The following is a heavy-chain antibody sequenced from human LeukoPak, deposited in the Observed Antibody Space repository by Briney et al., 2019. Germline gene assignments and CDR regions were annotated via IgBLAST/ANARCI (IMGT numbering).Heavy chain of an antibody. Sequence: PGGSLRLSCAASGFTFSSYSMNWVRQAPGKGLEWVSGINWNGGSTDYADSVKGRFTISRDNAKNSLYLQMNSLRAEDTAVYYCARAYDYGDFYFDYWGQGTLVTVSS. D-gene: IGHD4-17*01. J-gene: IGHJ4*02. V-gene: IGHV3-20*04. CDR1: GFTFSSYS. CDR3: ARAYDYGDFYFDY. CDR2: INWNGGST.